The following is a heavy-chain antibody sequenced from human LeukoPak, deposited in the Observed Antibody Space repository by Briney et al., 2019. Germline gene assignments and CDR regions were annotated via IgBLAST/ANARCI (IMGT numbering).Heavy chain of an antibody. D-gene: IGHD3-3*01. CDR3: AKDMKPFGVVIDAFDI. V-gene: IGHV3-9*03. Sequence: GGSLRLSCAASRFTFSRYWMSWVRQAPGKGLEWVSGISWNSGSIGYADSVKGRFTISRDNAKNSLYLQMNSLRAEDMALYYCAKDMKPFGVVIDAFDIWGQGTMVTVSS. CDR2: ISWNSGSI. CDR1: RFTFSRYW. J-gene: IGHJ3*02.